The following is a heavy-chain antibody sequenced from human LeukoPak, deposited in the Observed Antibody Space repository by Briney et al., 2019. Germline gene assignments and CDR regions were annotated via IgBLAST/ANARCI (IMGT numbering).Heavy chain of an antibody. CDR2: IRDDGSKK. CDR1: GFTFSRYG. CDR3: ARDPYGSGRVYRMDV. V-gene: IGHV3-33*01. J-gene: IGHJ6*02. Sequence: GGSLRLSCAASGFTFSRYGMHWVHQAPGKGLEWVGVIRDDGSKKYYGDSVQGRFSISRDNSKNTLYVQMTGLRVEDTAVYYCARDPYGSGRVYRMDVWGQGTTVTVSS. D-gene: IGHD3-10*01.